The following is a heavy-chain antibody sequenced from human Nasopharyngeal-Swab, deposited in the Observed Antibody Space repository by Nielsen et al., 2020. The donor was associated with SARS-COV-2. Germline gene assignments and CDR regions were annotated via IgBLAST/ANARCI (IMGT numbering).Heavy chain of an antibody. D-gene: IGHD3-10*01. CDR1: GFTFDDYT. J-gene: IGHJ4*01. Sequence: SLKISCAASGFTFDDYTMHWVRQPPGKGLEWVSGISWNSRSIGYADSVKGRFTISRDNAKNSLYLQMNSLRAEDTALYYCAKDPYGSGTWDGWGQEPWSPSPQ. CDR2: ISWNSRSI. CDR3: AKDPYGSGTWDG. V-gene: IGHV3-9*01.